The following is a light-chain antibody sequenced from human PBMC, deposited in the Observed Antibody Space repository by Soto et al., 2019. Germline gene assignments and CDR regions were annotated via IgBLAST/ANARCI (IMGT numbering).Light chain of an antibody. V-gene: IGLV1-44*01. Sequence: QSVLTRPPSASGTPGQRVTISCSGSSTSIGSNTVNWYQHLPGTAPRLLIYSNNQRPSGVPGRFSGSKSGTSASLAISGLQSEDEAFYYCATCAGTLTAPVVFGGGTKLTVL. CDR1: STSIGSNT. J-gene: IGLJ2*01. CDR3: ATCAGTLTAPVV. CDR2: SNN.